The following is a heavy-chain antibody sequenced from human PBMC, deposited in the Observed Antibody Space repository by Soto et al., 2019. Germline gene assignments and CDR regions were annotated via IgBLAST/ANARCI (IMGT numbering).Heavy chain of an antibody. CDR2: IGTAGDT. CDR1: GFTFSSYD. Sequence: EVQLVESGGGLVQPGGSLRLSCAASGFTFSSYDMHWVRQATGKGLEWVSAIGTAGDTYYLGSVKGRFTISRENANNSLYLQMNSRRAEDSDVYYCARAGWELLQRQYYYYGMDVWGQGTTVTVSS. D-gene: IGHD1-26*01. V-gene: IGHV3-13*01. CDR3: ARAGWELLQRQYYYYGMDV. J-gene: IGHJ6*02.